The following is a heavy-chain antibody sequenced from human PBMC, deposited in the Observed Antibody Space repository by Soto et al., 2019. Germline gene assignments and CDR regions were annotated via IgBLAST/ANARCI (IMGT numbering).Heavy chain of an antibody. CDR1: GFTFSSYG. Sequence: PGGSLRLSCAASGFTFSSYGMHWVRQAPGKGLEWVAVISYDGSNKYYADSVKGRFTISRDNSKNTLYLQMNSLRAEDTAVYYCAKDRALDGSYFDWLEYYFDYWGQGTLVTVSS. V-gene: IGHV3-30*18. J-gene: IGHJ4*02. CDR3: AKDRALDGSYFDWLEYYFDY. D-gene: IGHD3-9*01. CDR2: ISYDGSNK.